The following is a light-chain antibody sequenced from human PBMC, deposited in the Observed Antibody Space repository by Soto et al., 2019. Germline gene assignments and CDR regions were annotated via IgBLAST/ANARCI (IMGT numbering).Light chain of an antibody. CDR2: DVT. V-gene: IGLV2-11*01. CDR1: SSDVGGYDC. CDR3: CSYAGTYTS. J-gene: IGLJ3*02. Sequence: QSVLTQPRSVSGSPGQSVTISCTGTSSDVGGYDCVSWYQQHPGKAPKLIIYDVTKRPSGVPDRFSGSKSGDTASLTISGLQAEDEADYYCCSYAGTYTSFGGGTKLTVL.